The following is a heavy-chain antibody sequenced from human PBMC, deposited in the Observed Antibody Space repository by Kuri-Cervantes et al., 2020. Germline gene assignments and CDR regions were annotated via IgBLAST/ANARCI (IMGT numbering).Heavy chain of an antibody. CDR1: GGSISSGGYY. D-gene: IGHD1-26*01. V-gene: IGHV4-61*02. CDR3: AREGISGSYGYYDY. Sequence: SQTLSLTCAVSGGSISSGGYYWSWIRQPAGKGLEWIGRIYTSGSTNYNPSLKSRVTISVDTSKNQFSLKLSSVTAADTAVYYCAREGISGSYGYYDYWGQGTLVTVSS. J-gene: IGHJ4*02. CDR2: IYTSGST.